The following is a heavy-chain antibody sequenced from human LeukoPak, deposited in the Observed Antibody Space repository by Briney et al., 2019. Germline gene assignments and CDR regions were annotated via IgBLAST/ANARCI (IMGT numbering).Heavy chain of an antibody. Sequence: LRLSCAASGFTFDDYDMHWVRQPPGKGLEWIGYIYHSGSTYYNPSLKSRVTISVDKSKNQFSLKLSSVTAADTAVYYCARAVPQQGDYFDYWGQGTLVTVSS. CDR3: ARAVPQQGDYFDY. CDR1: GFTFDDYD. V-gene: IGHV4-30-2*01. D-gene: IGHD2-2*01. CDR2: IYHSGST. J-gene: IGHJ4*02.